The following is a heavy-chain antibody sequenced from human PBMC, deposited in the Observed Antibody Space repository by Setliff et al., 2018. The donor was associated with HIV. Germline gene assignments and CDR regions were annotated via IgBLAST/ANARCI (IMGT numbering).Heavy chain of an antibody. D-gene: IGHD6-19*01. CDR3: ARLPPGIAVAGGAFDI. V-gene: IGHV4-61*09. Sequence: SETLSLTCTVSGGSMNSDSYSWTWLRQPAGKGPELIGHIYVGGSVIYNPSLASRVTISMVPSKNQFSLDLSSVTAADTAVYYCARLPPGIAVAGGAFDIWGQGTMVTVS. J-gene: IGHJ3*02. CDR1: GGSMNSDSYS. CDR2: IYVGGSV.